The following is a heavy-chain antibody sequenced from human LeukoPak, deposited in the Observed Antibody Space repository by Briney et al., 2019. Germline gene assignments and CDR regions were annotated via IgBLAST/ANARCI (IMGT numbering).Heavy chain of an antibody. CDR2: ISYDGNDK. V-gene: IGHV3-30*18. Sequence: GGSLRLSCAASGFTFSSYGMYWVRQAPGEGLEWVAIISYDGNDKYYADSVKGRFSISRDNPRNTLYLQMSSLKPEDTAVYYCAKDLRGYSSGWPADYWGQGTLVTVSS. D-gene: IGHD6-19*01. J-gene: IGHJ4*02. CDR3: AKDLRGYSSGWPADY. CDR1: GFTFSSYG.